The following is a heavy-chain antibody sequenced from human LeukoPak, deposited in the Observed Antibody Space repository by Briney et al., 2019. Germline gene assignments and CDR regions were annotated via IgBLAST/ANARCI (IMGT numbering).Heavy chain of an antibody. Sequence: GGSLRLSCAASGFTFSSYEMNWVRQAPGKGLEWVSYISSSGSTIYYADSVKGRFTISRDNSKNTLYLQMGSLRAEDMAVYYCARGLGIGDYYGSGSIIWGQGTMVTVSS. D-gene: IGHD3-10*01. CDR1: GFTFSSYE. V-gene: IGHV3-48*03. J-gene: IGHJ3*02. CDR3: ARGLGIGDYYGSGSII. CDR2: ISSSGSTI.